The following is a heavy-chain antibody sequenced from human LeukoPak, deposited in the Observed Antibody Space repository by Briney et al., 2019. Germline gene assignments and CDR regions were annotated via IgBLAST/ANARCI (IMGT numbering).Heavy chain of an antibody. V-gene: IGHV3-30*04. CDR2: ISYDGSNK. D-gene: IGHD2-21*02. Sequence: GGSLRLSCAASGFTFSSYAMHWVRQAPGKGLEWVAVISYDGSNKYYADSVKGRFTISRDNSKNTLYLQMNSLRAEDTAVYYCARDGVTAALYFDYWGQGTLVTVSS. J-gene: IGHJ4*02. CDR3: ARDGVTAALYFDY. CDR1: GFTFSSYA.